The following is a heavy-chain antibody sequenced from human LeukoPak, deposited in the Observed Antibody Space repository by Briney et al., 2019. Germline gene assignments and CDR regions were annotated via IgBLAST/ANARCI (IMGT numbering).Heavy chain of an antibody. CDR3: ARAGTYYDFWSGYRYNWFDP. J-gene: IGHJ5*02. Sequence: ASETLSLPCTVSGGSISSYYWSWIRQSAGKGLEWLGRIYTSGSTNYSPSLKSPVTMSVDTTKNQFSLKLSSVTAADTAVYYCARAGTYYDFWSGYRYNWFDPWGQGTLVTVSS. CDR1: GGSISSYY. V-gene: IGHV4-4*07. D-gene: IGHD3-3*01. CDR2: IYTSGST.